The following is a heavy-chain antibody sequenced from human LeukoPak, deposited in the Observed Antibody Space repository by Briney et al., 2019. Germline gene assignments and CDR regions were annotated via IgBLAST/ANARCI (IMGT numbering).Heavy chain of an antibody. Sequence: GGSLRLSCEASGFTFSTFPMHWVRQTPDKWLEWVAVISDDGRDTYYADSVKGRFTISRDNSKNTLYLQMNSLSPEDTAVVYCARVGRVSIYPSYMDVWGKGTTVTVSS. V-gene: IGHV3-30*04. CDR2: ISDDGRDT. CDR1: GFTFSTFP. D-gene: IGHD6-6*01. J-gene: IGHJ6*03. CDR3: ARVGRVSIYPSYMDV.